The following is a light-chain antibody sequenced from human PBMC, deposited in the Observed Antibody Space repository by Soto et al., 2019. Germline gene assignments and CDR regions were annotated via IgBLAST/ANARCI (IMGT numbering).Light chain of an antibody. V-gene: IGKV2-28*01. CDR1: QALLRSNGYNY. Sequence: DIVMTQSPLSLTVTPGEPASISCRPSQALLRSNGYNYFNWYLQRPGQSPHLLIYGGSNVAPGVPDRFSGSGSGTDFTLRISRVEADDVGVYYCMQTVQTPITFGQGTRLEIK. J-gene: IGKJ5*01. CDR2: GGS. CDR3: MQTVQTPIT.